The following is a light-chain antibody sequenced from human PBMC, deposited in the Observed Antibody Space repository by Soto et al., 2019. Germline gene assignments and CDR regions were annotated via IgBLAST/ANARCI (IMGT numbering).Light chain of an antibody. V-gene: IGKV3-11*01. J-gene: IGKJ2*01. CDR2: DAS. CDR1: QSVSSY. Sequence: PGERATLSCRASQSVSSYLAWYQQKPGQAPRLLIYDASNRATGIPARFSGSGSGTDFTLTISSLEPEDFAVYYCQQRSNWPPVYTFGQGTKLEIK. CDR3: QQRSNWPPVYT.